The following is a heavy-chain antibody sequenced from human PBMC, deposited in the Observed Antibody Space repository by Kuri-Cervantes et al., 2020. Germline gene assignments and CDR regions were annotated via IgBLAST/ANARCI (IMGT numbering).Heavy chain of an antibody. J-gene: IGHJ4*02. CDR1: GFSFSSYG. CDR3: ARDHVVVPAAPFDY. CDR2: ISSSSSYI. D-gene: IGHD2-2*01. Sequence: GESLKISCAASGFSFSSYGMSWVRQAPGKGLEWVSSISSSSSYIYYADSVKGRFTISRDNAKNSLYLQMNSLRAEDTAVYYCARDHVVVPAAPFDYWGQGTLVTVSS. V-gene: IGHV3-21*01.